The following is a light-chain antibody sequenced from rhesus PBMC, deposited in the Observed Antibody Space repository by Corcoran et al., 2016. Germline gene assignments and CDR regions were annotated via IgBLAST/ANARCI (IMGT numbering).Light chain of an antibody. CDR1: QSVSSY. CDR3: QQYSNWPHS. CDR2: GAS. V-gene: IGKV3S9*01. Sequence: EIVMTQSPATLSLSPGERATLSCRASQSVSSYVAWYQQNPEQAPRLLIYGASSRATGIPDRFSGRVDGTDFTLTISSLETEEFAVSYCQQYSNWPHSFGQWTKVEIK. J-gene: IGKJ2*01.